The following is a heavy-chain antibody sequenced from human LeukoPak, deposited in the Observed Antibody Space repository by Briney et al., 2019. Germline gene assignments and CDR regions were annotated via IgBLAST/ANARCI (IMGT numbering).Heavy chain of an antibody. D-gene: IGHD2-2*01. V-gene: IGHV4-59*01. CDR3: ARELGYCSSTSCSSDWFDP. CDR2: IYYSGST. Sequence: SETLPLTCTVSGGSISGYYWSWIRQPPGKGLEWIGYIYYSGSTNYNPSLKSRVTISVDTSKNQFSLKLSSVTAADTAVYYCARELGYCSSTSCSSDWFDPWGQGTLVTVSS. CDR1: GGSISGYY. J-gene: IGHJ5*02.